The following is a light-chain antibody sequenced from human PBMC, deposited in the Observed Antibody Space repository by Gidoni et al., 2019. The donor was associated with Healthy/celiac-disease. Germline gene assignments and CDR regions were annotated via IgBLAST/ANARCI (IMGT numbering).Light chain of an antibody. Sequence: EIVLTQHPATLSLSPGERATLSCRASQSVSSYLAWYQQKPGQAPRLLIYDASNRATGIPARFSGSGSGTDFTLTISSLGPEDFAVYYCQQRSNWPPLTFGGGTKVEIK. CDR2: DAS. CDR3: QQRSNWPPLT. J-gene: IGKJ4*01. V-gene: IGKV3-11*01. CDR1: QSVSSY.